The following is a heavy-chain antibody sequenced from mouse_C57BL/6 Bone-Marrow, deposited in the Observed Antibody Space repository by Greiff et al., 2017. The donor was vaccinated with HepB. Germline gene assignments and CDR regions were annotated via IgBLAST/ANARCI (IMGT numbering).Heavy chain of an antibody. Sequence: DVKLQESGPELVKPGASVKIPCKASGYTFTDYNMDWVKQNHGKSLEWIGDINPNNGGTIYNQKFKGKATLTVDKSSSTAYMELRSLTSEDTAVYYCARGGYDYGAMDYWGQGTSVTVSS. CDR2: INPNNGGT. CDR1: GYTFTDYN. CDR3: ARGGYDYGAMDY. V-gene: IGHV1-18*01. D-gene: IGHD2-10*02. J-gene: IGHJ4*01.